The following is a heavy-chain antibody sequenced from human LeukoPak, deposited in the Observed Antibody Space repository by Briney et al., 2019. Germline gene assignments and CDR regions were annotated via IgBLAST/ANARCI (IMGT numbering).Heavy chain of an antibody. CDR2: IYTSGST. Sequence: PSETLSLTCTVSGGSISSGSYYWSWIRQPAGKGLEWIGRIYTSGSTNYNPSLKSRVTISVDTSKNQFSLKLSSVTAADTAVYYCARKNMGGSSYYYYMDVWGKGTTVIVSS. CDR1: GGSISSGSYY. V-gene: IGHV4-61*02. CDR3: ARKNMGGSSYYYYMDV. D-gene: IGHD3-16*01. J-gene: IGHJ6*03.